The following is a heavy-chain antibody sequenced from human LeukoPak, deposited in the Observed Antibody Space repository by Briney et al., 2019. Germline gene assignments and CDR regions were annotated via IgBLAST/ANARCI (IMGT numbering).Heavy chain of an antibody. CDR3: ARVSSYYDSSGYPSGYYFDY. D-gene: IGHD3-22*01. CDR2: IYYSGST. J-gene: IGHJ4*02. Sequence: PSETLSLTCTVSGGSISSGGYYWSWIRQHPGKGLEWIGYIYYSGSTYYNPSLKSRVTISVDTSKNQFSLKLSSVTAADTAVYYCARVSSYYDSSGYPSGYYFDYWGQGTLVTVSS. CDR1: GGSISSGGYY. V-gene: IGHV4-31*03.